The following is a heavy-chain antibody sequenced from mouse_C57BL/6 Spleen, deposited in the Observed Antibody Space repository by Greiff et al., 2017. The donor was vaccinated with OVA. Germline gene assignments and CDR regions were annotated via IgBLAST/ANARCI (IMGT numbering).Heavy chain of an antibody. CDR2: INPNNGGT. J-gene: IGHJ1*03. CDR1: GYTFTDYN. Sequence: VQLQQSGPELVKPGASVKMSCKASGYTFTDYNMHWVKQSHGKSLEWIGYINPNNGGTSYNQKFKGKATLTVNKSSSTAYMELRSLTSEDSAVYYCARSEDYYGSSSYWYFDVWGTGTTVTVSS. CDR3: ARSEDYYGSSSYWYFDV. D-gene: IGHD1-1*01. V-gene: IGHV1-22*01.